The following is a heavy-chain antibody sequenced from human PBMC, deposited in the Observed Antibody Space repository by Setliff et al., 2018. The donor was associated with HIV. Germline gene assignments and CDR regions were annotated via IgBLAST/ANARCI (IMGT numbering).Heavy chain of an antibody. CDR2: INHSGST. J-gene: IGHJ5*01. CDR1: GGSFSDYY. Sequence: SETLSLTCAVYGGSFSDYYWSWIHQPPGKGLERIGEINHSGSTNYNPSLKRRVTISVDTSKNQFSLKLNSVTAADTAVYYCARVRLELRQYWFDSWGQGSPVTVSS. V-gene: IGHV4-34*01. CDR3: ARVRLELRQYWFDS. D-gene: IGHD1-7*01.